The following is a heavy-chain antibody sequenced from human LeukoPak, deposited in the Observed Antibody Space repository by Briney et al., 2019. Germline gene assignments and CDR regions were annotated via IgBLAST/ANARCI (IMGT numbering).Heavy chain of an antibody. Sequence: PGGSLRLSCAASGFIFSDYYMTWICQAPGKGLEWVSDISSSRSYTNYADSVKGRFTISRDNAKNSLYLQMNSLRADDTAVYYCASGGVGMVIGDYWGQGTLVTVSS. D-gene: IGHD3-16*01. V-gene: IGHV3-11*06. CDR2: ISSSRSYT. CDR1: GFIFSDYY. CDR3: ASGGVGMVIGDY. J-gene: IGHJ4*02.